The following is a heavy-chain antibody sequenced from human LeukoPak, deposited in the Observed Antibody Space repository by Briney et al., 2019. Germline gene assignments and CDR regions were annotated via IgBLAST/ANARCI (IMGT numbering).Heavy chain of an antibody. Sequence: SETLSLTCTVSGGSISSYYWSWIRQPPGKGLEWIGYIYYSGSTNYNPSLKSRVTISVDTSKNQFSLKLSSVTAADTAVYYCASTNGGGRYYFDYWGQGTLVTVSS. J-gene: IGHJ4*02. CDR3: ASTNGGGRYYFDY. CDR2: IYYSGST. CDR1: GGSISSYY. V-gene: IGHV4-59*12. D-gene: IGHD7-27*01.